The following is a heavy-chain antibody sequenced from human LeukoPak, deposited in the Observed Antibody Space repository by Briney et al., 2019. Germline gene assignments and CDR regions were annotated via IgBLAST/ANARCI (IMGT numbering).Heavy chain of an antibody. CDR3: ARGLAAFDI. CDR1: GFTFSSYS. V-gene: IGHV3-48*04. D-gene: IGHD3-16*01. Sequence: HPGGSLRLSCAASGFTFSSYSMNWVRQAPGKGLEWVSYISSSGSTIYYADSVKGRFTISRDNAKNSLYLQMNSLRAEDTAVYYCARGLAAFDIWGQGTMVTVSS. CDR2: ISSSGSTI. J-gene: IGHJ3*02.